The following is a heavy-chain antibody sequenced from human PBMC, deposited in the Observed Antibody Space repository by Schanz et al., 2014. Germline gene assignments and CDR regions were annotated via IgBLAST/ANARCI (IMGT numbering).Heavy chain of an antibody. Sequence: QVHLQQWGAGLLQPSETLSLTCGVGGVSFSFYYWSWVRQPPGKGLDWIGEFHPIRTSNYNPSLSYPVTMAVDASKIYFSLKRTSVNAAATAVYYCARGQDHAKTGDLWGRGTLVTISS. CDR3: ARGQDHAKTGDL. J-gene: IGHJ5*02. D-gene: IGHD2-2*01. CDR2: FHPIRTS. V-gene: IGHV4-34*02. CDR1: GVSFSFYY.